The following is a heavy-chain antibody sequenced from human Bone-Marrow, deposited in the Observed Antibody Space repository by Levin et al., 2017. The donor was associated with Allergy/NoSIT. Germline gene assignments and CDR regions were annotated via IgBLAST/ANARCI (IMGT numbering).Heavy chain of an antibody. CDR1: GYTFTDYY. Sequence: GASVKVSCKASGYTFTDYYIHWVRQAPGQGPEWMGIINPTGGSTNYAQKFQGRVSMTRDTSTTTVYMELGSLTSEDTAIYYCARDRVDFWSGPSDFDVWGQGTMVTVSA. D-gene: IGHD3-3*01. CDR2: INPTGGST. CDR3: ARDRVDFWSGPSDFDV. V-gene: IGHV1-46*01. J-gene: IGHJ3*01.